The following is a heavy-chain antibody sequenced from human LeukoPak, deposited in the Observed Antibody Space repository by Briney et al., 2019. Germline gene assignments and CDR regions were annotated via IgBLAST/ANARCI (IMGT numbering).Heavy chain of an antibody. Sequence: GGSLRLSCASSGFRFSDFYMSWIRQTPGKGLEWISYISGSGSTIYNADSVKGRFTISRDNAKNSLYLQMNSLRAEDTAVYYCARSIAVYYYYYMDVWGKGTTVTVSS. CDR2: ISGSGSTI. J-gene: IGHJ6*03. CDR3: ARSIAVYYYYYMDV. CDR1: GFRFSDFY. V-gene: IGHV3-11*04. D-gene: IGHD6-19*01.